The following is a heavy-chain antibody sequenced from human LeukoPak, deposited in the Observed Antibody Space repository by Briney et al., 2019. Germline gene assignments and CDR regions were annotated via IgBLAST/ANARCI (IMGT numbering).Heavy chain of an antibody. D-gene: IGHD2-2*01. J-gene: IGHJ5*02. CDR2: IYYSGST. V-gene: IGHV4-39*07. Sequence: SETLSLTCTVSGGSISSSSYYWGWIRQPPGKGLEWIGSIYYSGSTYYNPSLKSRVTISVDTSKNQFSLKLSSVTAADTAVYYCARVARRIVVVPAATNWFDPWGQGTLVTVSS. CDR1: GGSISSSSYY. CDR3: ARVARRIVVVPAATNWFDP.